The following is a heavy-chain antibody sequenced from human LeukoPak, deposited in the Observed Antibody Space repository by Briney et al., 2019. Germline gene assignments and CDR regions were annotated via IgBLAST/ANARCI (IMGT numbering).Heavy chain of an antibody. V-gene: IGHV3-9*01. CDR2: ISWNSGRV. CDR3: AKDWGGGCSSSSCSETAIYNYGMDL. D-gene: IGHD2-2*01. CDR1: GFFFDDYA. Sequence: PGRSLRLSCAASGFFFDDYAMHWVRQAPGKGLEWVSGISWNSGRVDYADSVKGRFTISRDNAKNSLHLQMSSLRPEDTALYYCAKDWGGGCSSSSCSETAIYNYGMDLWGQGTTVTVSS. J-gene: IGHJ6*02.